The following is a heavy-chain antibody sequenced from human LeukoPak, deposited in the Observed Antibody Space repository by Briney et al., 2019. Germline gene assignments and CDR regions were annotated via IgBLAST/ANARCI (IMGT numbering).Heavy chain of an antibody. V-gene: IGHV3-33*01. CDR2: IWYDGSNK. J-gene: IGHJ4*02. D-gene: IGHD5-18*01. Sequence: PGRSLRLSCAASVFTFSSYGMHWVRQAPGKGLEWVAVIWYDGSNKYYADSVKGRFTISRDNSKNTLYLQMNSLRAEDTAVYYCARDDTGEGYSYGYGGFDYWGQGTLVTVSS. CDR3: ARDDTGEGYSYGYGGFDY. CDR1: VFTFSSYG.